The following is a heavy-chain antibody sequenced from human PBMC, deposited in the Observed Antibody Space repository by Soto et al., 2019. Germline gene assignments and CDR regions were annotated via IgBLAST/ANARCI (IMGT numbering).Heavy chain of an antibody. J-gene: IGHJ6*02. V-gene: IGHV1-2*02. CDR2: INPNSGGT. D-gene: IGHD5-18*01. CDR3: AADVDTAPGLFSYGMDV. CDR1: GYTFTGYY. Sequence: ASVKVSCKASGYTFTGYYMHWARQAPGQGLEWMGWINPNSGGTNYAQKFQGRVTMTRDTSISTAYMELSRLRSDDTAVYYCAADVDTAPGLFSYGMDVWGQGTTVTAP.